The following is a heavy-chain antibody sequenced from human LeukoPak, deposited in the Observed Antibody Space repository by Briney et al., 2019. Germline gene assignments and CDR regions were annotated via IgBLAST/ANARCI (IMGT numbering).Heavy chain of an antibody. CDR3: ARQGSYFDY. CDR1: GYSLSGSG. V-gene: IGHV5-51*01. CDR2: IYPGDSDA. J-gene: IGHJ4*02. Sequence: GGCLKISCKGSGYSLSGSGIGCGRQMPGKCLEWMGIIYPGDSDARYSPSLQGQVTISADKSISTAYLQWSSLKASDTAMYYCARQGSYFDYWGQGTLVKVSS.